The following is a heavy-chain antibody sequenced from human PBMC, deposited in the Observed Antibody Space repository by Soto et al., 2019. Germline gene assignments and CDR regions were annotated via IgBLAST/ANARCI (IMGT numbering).Heavy chain of an antibody. CDR3: AKQKYDFWSGYCYGMDV. CDR2: IYYSGST. Sequence: QLQLQESGPGLVKPSEPLSLTCTVSGGSIIRSSYYWGCIRQPPGKGLEWIGSIYYSGSTYYSPSLKSRVTISVDPSKDQLCLKLSCVTAADTAVYYCAKQKYDFWSGYCYGMDVWGQCTTVTVSS. D-gene: IGHD3-3*01. J-gene: IGHJ6*02. CDR1: GGSIIRSSYY. V-gene: IGHV4-39*01.